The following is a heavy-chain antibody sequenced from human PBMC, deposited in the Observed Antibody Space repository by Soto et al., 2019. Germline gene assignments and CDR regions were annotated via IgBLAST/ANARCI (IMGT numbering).Heavy chain of an antibody. V-gene: IGHV3-30*18. CDR1: GFTFSSYG. Sequence: QVQLVESGGGVVQPGRSLRLSCAASGFTFSSYGMHWVRQAPGKGLEWVAVISYDGSNKYYADSVKGRFTISRDNSKNALYLQKHSLRAEDTAVYYFAKYSNLGFDYWGQGTLVTVSS. CDR2: ISYDGSNK. J-gene: IGHJ4*02. D-gene: IGHD4-4*01. CDR3: AKYSNLGFDY.